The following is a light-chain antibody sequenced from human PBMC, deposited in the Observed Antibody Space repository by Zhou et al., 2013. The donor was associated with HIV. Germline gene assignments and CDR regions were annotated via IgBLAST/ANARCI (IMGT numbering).Light chain of an antibody. CDR3: QQYGSSPPLT. CDR1: QSVNSNH. J-gene: IGKJ4*01. Sequence: EIVLTQSPGTLSLSPGERATLSCRASQSVNSNHLAWYQQKPGQAPRAVIFGASSRATGIPDRFSGSGSGTDFTLTISRLEPEDFAVYYCQQYGSSPPLTFGGGTKAEI. CDR2: GAS. V-gene: IGKV3-20*01.